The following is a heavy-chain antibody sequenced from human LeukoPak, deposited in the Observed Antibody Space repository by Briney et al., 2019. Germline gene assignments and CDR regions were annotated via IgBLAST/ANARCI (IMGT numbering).Heavy chain of an antibody. Sequence: GGSLRLSCAASGFTFSSYSMNWVRQAPGKGLEWVSGISWNSGSIGYADSVKGRFTISRDNAKNSLYLQMNSLRAEDTAVFYCARDPGYSSSPYYLDYWGQGTLVTVSS. V-gene: IGHV3-48*04. CDR2: ISWNSGSI. J-gene: IGHJ4*02. D-gene: IGHD6-13*01. CDR1: GFTFSSYS. CDR3: ARDPGYSSSPYYLDY.